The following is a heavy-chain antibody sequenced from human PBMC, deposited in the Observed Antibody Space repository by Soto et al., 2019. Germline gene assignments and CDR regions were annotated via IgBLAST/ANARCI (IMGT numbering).Heavy chain of an antibody. CDR1: GYTFSSYG. CDR3: ARDHSAYDSVTPEY. CDR2: ISAYSGNT. J-gene: IGHJ4*02. D-gene: IGHD5-12*01. Sequence: QVQLVQSGADVKKPGSSVKVSCKASGYTFSSYGINWVRQAPGQGLEWMGWISAYSGNTNYEQKLQGRGTMTTDTCTTTAYMERRGLTYDDTAVYYFARDHSAYDSVTPEYWGQGTLVTVSS. V-gene: IGHV1-18*01.